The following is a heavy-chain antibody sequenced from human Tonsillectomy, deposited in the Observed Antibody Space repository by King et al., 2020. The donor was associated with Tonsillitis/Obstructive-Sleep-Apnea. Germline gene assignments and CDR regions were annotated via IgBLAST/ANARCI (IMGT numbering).Heavy chain of an antibody. CDR2: ISWNSGSI. V-gene: IGHV3-9*01. CDR3: AKDLIIATAGTPGDAFDI. CDR1: GFTFDDYA. Sequence: VQLVQSGGGLVQPGRSLRLSCAASGFTFDDYAMYWVRQAPGRGLEWVSGISWNSGSIGYADSVKGRFTISRDNAKNSLYLQMNSLRDEDTAVYYFAKDLIIATAGTPGDAFDIWGQGTMVTVSS. D-gene: IGHD6-13*01. J-gene: IGHJ3*02.